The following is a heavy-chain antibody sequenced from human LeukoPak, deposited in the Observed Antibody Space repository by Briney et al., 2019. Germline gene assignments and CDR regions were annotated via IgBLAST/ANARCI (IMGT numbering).Heavy chain of an antibody. V-gene: IGHV4-59*01. J-gene: IGHJ5*02. CDR2: IYYSGST. Sequence: PSETLSLTCTVSGGSISSYYWSWIRQPPGKGLERMGYIYYSGSTNYNPSLKSRVTISVDTSKNQFSLKLSSVTAADTAVYYCARGGVPSYDFWSAASWFDPWGQGTLVTVSS. D-gene: IGHD3-3*01. CDR3: ARGGVPSYDFWSAASWFDP. CDR1: GGSISSYY.